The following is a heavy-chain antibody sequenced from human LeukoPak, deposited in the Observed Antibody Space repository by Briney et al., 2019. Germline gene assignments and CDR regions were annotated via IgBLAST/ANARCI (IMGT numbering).Heavy chain of an antibody. CDR1: GFTFSNYG. Sequence: GGSLRLSCAASGFTFSNYGMAWVRQAPGKGLEWVSTIAVVGGNTHYADSVEGRFTISRRDSNNALHLQLNSLRAEDTAIYYCARDCCSGGGPLDIWGQGTLVTVSS. V-gene: IGHV3-23*01. CDR2: IAVVGGNT. CDR3: ARDCCSGGGPLDI. D-gene: IGHD2-15*01. J-gene: IGHJ4*02.